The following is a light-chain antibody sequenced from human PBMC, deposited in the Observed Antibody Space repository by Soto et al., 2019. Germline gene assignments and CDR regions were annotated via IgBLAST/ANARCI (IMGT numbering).Light chain of an antibody. Sequence: DIQMTQSPSTLSGSVGDRVTITCRASQTISSWLAWYQQKPGKAPKLLIYKASTLKSGVPSRFSRSGSGTEFALTISSLQPYDFATYYCQHYNSYSEAFGQGTKVELK. CDR3: QHYNSYSEA. J-gene: IGKJ1*01. V-gene: IGKV1-5*03. CDR1: QTISSW. CDR2: KAS.